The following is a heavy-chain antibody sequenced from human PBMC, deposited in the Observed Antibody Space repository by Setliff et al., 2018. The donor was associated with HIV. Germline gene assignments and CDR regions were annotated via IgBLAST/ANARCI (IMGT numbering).Heavy chain of an antibody. CDR3: ARGNRGYSYVAAFDI. CDR1: GGTFSSYA. CDR2: IIPIFGTA. J-gene: IGHJ3*02. D-gene: IGHD5-18*01. Sequence: SVKVSCKASGGTFSSYAISWVRQAPGQGLEWMGGIIPIFGTANYAQKFQGRVTITTDESTSTAYMELSSLRSEDTAVYYCARGNRGYSYVAAFDIWGQETMVTVSS. V-gene: IGHV1-69*05.